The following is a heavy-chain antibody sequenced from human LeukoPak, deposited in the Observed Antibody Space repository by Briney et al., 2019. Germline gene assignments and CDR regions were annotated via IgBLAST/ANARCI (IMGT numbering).Heavy chain of an antibody. CDR3: ARVVDTAMGDWFDP. CDR2: IYYSGST. CDR1: GGSISSYY. J-gene: IGHJ5*02. V-gene: IGHV4-59*01. D-gene: IGHD5-18*01. Sequence: SETLYLTCTVSGGSISSYYWSWIRQPPGKGLEWIGYIYYSGSTNYNPSLKSRVTISVDTSKNQFSLKLSSVTAADTAVYYCARVVDTAMGDWFDPWGQGTLVTVSS.